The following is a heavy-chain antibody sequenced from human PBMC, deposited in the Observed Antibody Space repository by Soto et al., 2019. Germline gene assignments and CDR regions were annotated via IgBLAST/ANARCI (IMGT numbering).Heavy chain of an antibody. J-gene: IGHJ4*02. D-gene: IGHD6-19*01. CDR3: ARDRYSSGWYDLDY. CDR2: IWYDGSNK. CDR1: GFTFSSYG. Sequence: QVQLVESGGGVVQPGRSLRLSCEASGFTFSSYGMHWVRQAPGKGLEWVAVIWYDGSNKYYADSVKGRFTISRDNSKNTLYLQVNSLRAEDTAVYYCARDRYSSGWYDLDYWGQGTLVTVSS. V-gene: IGHV3-33*01.